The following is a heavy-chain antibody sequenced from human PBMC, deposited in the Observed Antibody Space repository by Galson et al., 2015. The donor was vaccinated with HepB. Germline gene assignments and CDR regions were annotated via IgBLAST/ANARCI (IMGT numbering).Heavy chain of an antibody. Sequence: SGAEVKKPGESLKISCKGSGYTFANYWIGWVRQMPGKGLEWMGIIYPDDSDTRYSPSFQGQVTISADKSIRAAYLQWSSLKASDTAIYYCAASAAAGTTFDYWGQGTLVTVSS. V-gene: IGHV5-51*01. J-gene: IGHJ4*02. D-gene: IGHD6-13*01. CDR1: GYTFANYW. CDR2: IYPDDSDT. CDR3: AASAAAGTTFDY.